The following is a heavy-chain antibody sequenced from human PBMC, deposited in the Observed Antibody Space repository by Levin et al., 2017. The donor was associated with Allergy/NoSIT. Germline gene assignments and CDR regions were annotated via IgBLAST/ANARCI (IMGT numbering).Heavy chain of an antibody. J-gene: IGHJ6*03. CDR3: ARDMYGTMVRGVIRDHYYYYMDV. V-gene: IGHV3-53*01. CDR2: IYSGGST. D-gene: IGHD3-10*01. Sequence: QTGGSLRLSCAASGFTVSSNYMSWVRQAPGKGLEWVSVIYSGGSTYYADSVKGRFTISRDNSKNTLYLQMNSLRAEDTAVYYCARDMYGTMVRGVIRDHYYYYMDVWGKGTTVTVSS. CDR1: GFTVSSNY.